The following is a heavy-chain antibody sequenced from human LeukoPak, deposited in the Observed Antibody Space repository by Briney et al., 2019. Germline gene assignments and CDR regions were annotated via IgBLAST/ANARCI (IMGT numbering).Heavy chain of an antibody. J-gene: IGHJ3*02. V-gene: IGHV4-61*02. Sequence: SQTLSLTCTVSGVSISSGSYYWSWIRQPAGKGLEWIGRIYTSGSTNYNPSLKSRVTISVDTSKNQFSLKLSSVTAADTAVYYCAREPRAAFDIWGQGTMVTVSS. D-gene: IGHD3-10*01. CDR2: IYTSGST. CDR1: GVSISSGSYY. CDR3: AREPRAAFDI.